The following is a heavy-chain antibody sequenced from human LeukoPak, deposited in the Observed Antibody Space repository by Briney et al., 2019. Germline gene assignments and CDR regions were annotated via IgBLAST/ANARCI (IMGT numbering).Heavy chain of an antibody. V-gene: IGHV1-8*01. J-gene: IGHJ5*02. CDR1: GYTFTSFD. CDR3: ARPLFCAFDNCGYWLDP. D-gene: IGHD1-20*01. CDR2: MNPNINKA. Sequence: VASVKVSCKASGYTFTSFDINWVRQATGQGLEWMGWMNPNINKAGYAQKFQGRVTLTMNTFISTAYMELSGLTSEDTAVYYCARPLFCAFDNCGYWLDPWGPGTLVTVSS.